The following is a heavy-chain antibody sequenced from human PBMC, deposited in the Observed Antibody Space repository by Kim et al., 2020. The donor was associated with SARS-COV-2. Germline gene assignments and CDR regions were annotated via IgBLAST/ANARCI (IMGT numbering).Heavy chain of an antibody. CDR3: ATWYYDSLSGYSDYGVDV. CDR2: TDYSGGT. V-gene: IGHV4-61*01. J-gene: IGHJ6*02. D-gene: IGHD3-9*01. Sequence: SETLSLTCIVSGASVGSGSHYWTWIRQPPGKGLEYIGYTDYSGGTKYSPSLKSRVTISLDRSKNQVSLKLSSVTAADTAVYYCATWYYDSLSGYSDYGVDVWGQGTTVTVSS. CDR1: GASVGSGSHY.